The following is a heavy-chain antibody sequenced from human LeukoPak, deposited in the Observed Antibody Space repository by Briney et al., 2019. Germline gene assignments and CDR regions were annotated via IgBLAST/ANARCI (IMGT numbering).Heavy chain of an antibody. CDR2: ISAYNGNT. V-gene: IGHV1-18*04. Sequence: GASVKVSCKASGYTFTSYYMHWVRQAPGQGLEWMGWISAYNGNTNYAQKLQGRVTMTTDTSTSTAYMELRSLRSDDTAVYYCARGSSGYYYNYWGQGTLVTVSS. J-gene: IGHJ4*02. CDR1: GYTFTSYY. D-gene: IGHD3-22*01. CDR3: ARGSSGYYYNY.